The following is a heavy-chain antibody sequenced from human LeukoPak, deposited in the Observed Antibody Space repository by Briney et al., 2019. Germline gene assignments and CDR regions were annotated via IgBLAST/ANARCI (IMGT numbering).Heavy chain of an antibody. D-gene: IGHD3-22*01. CDR2: ISSSSSTI. CDR3: ARDLWVRYYTFDY. CDR1: GFTFSSYS. V-gene: IGHV3-48*04. J-gene: IGHJ4*02. Sequence: GRSLRLSCAASGFTFSSYSMNWVRQAPGKGLEWVSSISSSSSTIYYADSVKGRFTISRDNAKNSLYLQMNSLRAEDTAVYYCARDLWVRYYTFDYWGQGTLVTVSS.